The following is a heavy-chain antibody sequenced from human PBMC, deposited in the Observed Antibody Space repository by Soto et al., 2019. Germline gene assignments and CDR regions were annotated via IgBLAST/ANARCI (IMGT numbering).Heavy chain of an antibody. CDR3: ARDNGMGYYYDD. Sequence: SLTCTVSGDSISTFYWTWIRQPPGKGLEWIGYIYYSGGTNYNPSLKSRVTMSVDTSKNQFSLKLSSVTAADTAVYYCARDNGMGYYYDDWGQGTLVTVSS. CDR2: IYYSGGT. CDR1: GDSISTFY. J-gene: IGHJ4*02. V-gene: IGHV4-59*01. D-gene: IGHD2-15*01.